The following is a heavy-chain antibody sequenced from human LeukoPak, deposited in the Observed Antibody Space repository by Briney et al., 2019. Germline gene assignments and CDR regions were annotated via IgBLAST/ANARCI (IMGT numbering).Heavy chain of an antibody. D-gene: IGHD2/OR15-2a*01. CDR2: ISDIGSI. Sequence: KPSETLSLTCTVSGGSISSNYWSWIRQPPGKGLEWIAYISDIGSINYNPSLKSRVTISLDTSKNQFSLKLSSVTAADTAVYYCAGHHPRNTVDFWGQGTLVTVSS. CDR3: AGHHPRNTVDF. CDR1: GGSISSNY. V-gene: IGHV4-59*08. J-gene: IGHJ4*02.